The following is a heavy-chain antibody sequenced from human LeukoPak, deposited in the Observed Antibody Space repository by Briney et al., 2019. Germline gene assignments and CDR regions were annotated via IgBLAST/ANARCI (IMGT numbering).Heavy chain of an antibody. V-gene: IGHV6-1*01. CDR3: ARDEMGFDY. CDR1: GDIFSSNSAA. Sequence: SQTPSLTCAISGDIFSSNSAAWNWIRQSPSGGLEWLGRTYYRSKWYSDYAVSVKSRITINPDTSKNHFSLQLNSVTPEDTAVYYCARDEMGFDYWGQGTVVTVSS. D-gene: IGHD2-8*01. J-gene: IGHJ4*02. CDR2: TYYRSKWYS.